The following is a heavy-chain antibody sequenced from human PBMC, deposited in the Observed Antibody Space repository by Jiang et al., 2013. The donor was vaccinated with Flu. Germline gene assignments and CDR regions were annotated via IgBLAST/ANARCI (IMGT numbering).Heavy chain of an antibody. D-gene: IGHD3-16*01. J-gene: IGHJ3*02. CDR3: ARDRHDYGADGFDI. Sequence: GPGLVKPSQTLTLTCTVSGGFISDGGYYWNWVRQHPGKGLEWIGYSYYSGTTNYNPSLKSRVTISVDTSKNQFSLKLNSVTAADTAVYYCARDRHDYGADGFDIVGPRDNGHRLL. V-gene: IGHV4-31*03. CDR1: GGFISDGGYY. CDR2: SYYSGTT.